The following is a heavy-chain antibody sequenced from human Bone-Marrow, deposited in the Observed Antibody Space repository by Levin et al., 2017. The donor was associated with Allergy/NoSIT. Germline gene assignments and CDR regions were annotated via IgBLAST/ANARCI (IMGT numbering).Heavy chain of an antibody. Sequence: PSETLSLTCTVSGGSISSSTWWSWVRQSPGKGLEWIGEIYHGGRTNYNPSLKSRVSMSVDKSKSQFSLKLSSVTAADTAVYYCAGDPLDYGTNSGNYWGQGTLVTVS. D-gene: IGHD4-17*01. CDR2: IYHGGRT. CDR3: AGDPLDYGTNSGNY. CDR1: GGSISSSTW. J-gene: IGHJ4*02. V-gene: IGHV4-4*02.